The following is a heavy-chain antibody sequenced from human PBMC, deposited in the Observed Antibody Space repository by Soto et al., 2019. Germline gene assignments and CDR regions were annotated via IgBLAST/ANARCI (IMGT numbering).Heavy chain of an antibody. J-gene: IGHJ4*02. CDR2: FDPEDGET. V-gene: IGHV1-24*01. D-gene: IGHD3-9*01. Sequence: ASVKVSCKVSGYTLTELSMHWVRQAPGKGLEWMGGFDPEDGETIYAQKFQGRVTMTEDTSTDTAYMELSSLRSEDTAVYYCATDRSIIGDYDILTGYQSTDKLGYWGQGTLVTVSS. CDR1: GYTLTELS. CDR3: ATDRSIIGDYDILTGYQSTDKLGY.